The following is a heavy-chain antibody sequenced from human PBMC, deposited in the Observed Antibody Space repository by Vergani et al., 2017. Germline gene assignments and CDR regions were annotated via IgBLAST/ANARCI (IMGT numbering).Heavy chain of an antibody. CDR1: GFTFDTYT. Sequence: EVQLLESGGGLVQPGGSRRLSCAGAGFTFDTYTMAYVRQAPGKGLEWVATISSGGGDIFYADSVKGRFTISRDNSKNTLYLQMNSLRAEDTAVYYCAKWRGTYYYDSSGYYSPPRAVRNYYYMDVWGKGTTVTVSS. CDR3: AKWRGTYYYDSSGYYSPPRAVRNYYYMDV. CDR2: ISSGGGDI. D-gene: IGHD3-22*01. J-gene: IGHJ6*03. V-gene: IGHV3-23*01.